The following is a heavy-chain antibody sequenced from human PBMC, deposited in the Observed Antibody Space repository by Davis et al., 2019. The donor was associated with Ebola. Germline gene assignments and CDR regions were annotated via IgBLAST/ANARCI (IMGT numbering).Heavy chain of an antibody. V-gene: IGHV3-30*18. J-gene: IGHJ6*04. CDR3: AKEVLRYFDWLYGMDV. D-gene: IGHD3-9*01. CDR2: ISYDGSNK. CDR1: GFTFSNYG. Sequence: GESLKISCAASGFTFSNYGMHWVRQAPGKGLELVAVISYDGSNKYYADSVKGRFTISRDNSKNTLYLQMNSLRAEDTAVYYCAKEVLRYFDWLYGMDVWGKGTTVTVSS.